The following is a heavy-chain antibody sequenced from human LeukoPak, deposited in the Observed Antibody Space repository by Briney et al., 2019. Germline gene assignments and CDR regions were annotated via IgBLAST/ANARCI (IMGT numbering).Heavy chain of an antibody. Sequence: DSVKGRFTISRVNSKNTLYLQMSSLRAEDTAVYYYAKEGRYGDYVNYWGQGILVTVSS. D-gene: IGHD4-17*01. CDR3: AKEGRYGDYVNY. J-gene: IGHJ4*02. V-gene: IGHV3-30*02.